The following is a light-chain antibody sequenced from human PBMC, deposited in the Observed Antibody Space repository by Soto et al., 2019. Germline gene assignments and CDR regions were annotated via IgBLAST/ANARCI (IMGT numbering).Light chain of an antibody. CDR3: QSYDSSLSGDV. CDR1: SSNIGAGYD. V-gene: IGLV1-40*01. Sequence: QSVLTQPPSVSGAPGQRVTISCTGSSSNIGAGYDVHWYQQLPGTAPKLLIYGNSNRPSGVPERFSGSKSGTSASLAITGLQAEDEADYYCQSYDSSLSGDVFGTGTKLTAL. CDR2: GNS. J-gene: IGLJ1*01.